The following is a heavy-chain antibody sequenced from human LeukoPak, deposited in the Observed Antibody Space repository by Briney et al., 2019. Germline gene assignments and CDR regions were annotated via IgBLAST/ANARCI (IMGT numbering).Heavy chain of an antibody. J-gene: IGHJ6*03. V-gene: IGHV1-8*03. CDR2: MNPNSVNT. Sequence: ASVKVSCKASGYTFTNYDIHWVRQATGQGLEWMGWMNPNSVNTGYAQKFQGRVTITRDTSISTAYMELSSLRYDDTAVYYCARSTDIVVVPAAHYYYYMDVWGNGTTVTISS. CDR1: GYTFTNYD. CDR3: ARSTDIVVVPAAHYYYYMDV. D-gene: IGHD2-2*01.